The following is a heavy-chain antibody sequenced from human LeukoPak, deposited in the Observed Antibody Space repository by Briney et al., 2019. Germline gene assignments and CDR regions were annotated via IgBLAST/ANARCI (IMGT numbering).Heavy chain of an antibody. V-gene: IGHV1-18*01. CDR1: GYTFTSYG. CDR2: ISAYNGNT. Sequence: ASVKVSCKASGYTFTSYGISWVRQAPGQGLEWMGWISAYNGNTNYAQKLQGRVTMTTDTSTSTAYMELRSLRSDDTAVYYCARRRGYGGNSGGYYMDVWDKGTTVTVSS. D-gene: IGHD4-23*01. J-gene: IGHJ6*03. CDR3: ARRRGYGGNSGGYYMDV.